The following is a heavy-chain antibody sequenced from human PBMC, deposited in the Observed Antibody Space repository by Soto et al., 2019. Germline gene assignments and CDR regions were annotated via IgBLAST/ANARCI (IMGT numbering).Heavy chain of an antibody. CDR1: GGSISRGYW. D-gene: IGHD2-2*01. V-gene: IGHV4-4*02. Sequence: QVQLQESGPGLVQASVTLSITCDVSGGSISRGYWWTWFRQPPGKGLEWIGEIYDSGTTNYNPSLKNRVTISVYKSRNQLSLKLSSVTAADTALYYCASGGGLGTILYQGGFDSWGQATLVTVSS. CDR3: ASGGGLGTILYQGGFDS. J-gene: IGHJ4*02. CDR2: IYDSGTT.